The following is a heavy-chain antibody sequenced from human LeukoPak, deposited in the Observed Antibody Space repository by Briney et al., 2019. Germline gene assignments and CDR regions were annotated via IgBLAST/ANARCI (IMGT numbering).Heavy chain of an antibody. Sequence: PSQTLSLTCTVSGGSISSGGYYWSWIRQPPGKGLEWIGYIYHSGSTYYNPSLKSRVTISVDRSKNQFSLKLSSVTAADTAVYFCARDATQDIAVVAAAPSHRFDYWGQGTLATVSS. V-gene: IGHV4-30-2*01. CDR3: ARDATQDIAVVAAAPSHRFDY. J-gene: IGHJ4*02. CDR2: IYHSGST. CDR1: GGSISSGGYY. D-gene: IGHD2-2*01.